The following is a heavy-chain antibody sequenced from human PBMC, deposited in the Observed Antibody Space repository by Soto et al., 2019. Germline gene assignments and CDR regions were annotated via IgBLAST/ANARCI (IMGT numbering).Heavy chain of an antibody. V-gene: IGHV1-69*13. CDR3: ARDPGGPSEDYCDSSGPGY. CDR1: GGTFSSYA. D-gene: IGHD3-22*01. Sequence: ASVKVSCKASGGTFSSYAISWVRQAPGQGLEWMGGIIPIFGTANYAQKFQGRVTITADESTSTAYMELSSLRSEDTAVYYCARDPGGPSEDYCDSSGPGYWGQGTLVTVSS. J-gene: IGHJ4*02. CDR2: IIPIFGTA.